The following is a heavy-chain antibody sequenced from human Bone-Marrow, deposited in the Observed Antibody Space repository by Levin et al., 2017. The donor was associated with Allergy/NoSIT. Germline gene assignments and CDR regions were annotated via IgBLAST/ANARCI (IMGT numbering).Heavy chain of an antibody. V-gene: IGHV3-53*01. CDR1: GIAVSSNY. Sequence: HGESLKISCAVSGIAVSSNYMSWVRQAPGKGLEWVSIFYSGGSTHYADSLKGRFTISRDISRNTLYLQMNNLRAEDTALYYCARGSEGFDYWGQGTLVTVSS. CDR2: FYSGGST. J-gene: IGHJ4*02. CDR3: ARGSEGFDY.